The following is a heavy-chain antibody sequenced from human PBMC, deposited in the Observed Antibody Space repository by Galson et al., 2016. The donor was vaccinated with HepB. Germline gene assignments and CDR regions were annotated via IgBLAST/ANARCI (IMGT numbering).Heavy chain of an antibody. J-gene: IGHJ6*02. V-gene: IGHV3-30*18. D-gene: IGHD4-17*01. CDR2: LPYDGSNK. CDR3: AKDLMTTVTRGEYGVDV. CDR1: GFTFSSYG. Sequence: SLRLSCAASGFTFSSYGMHWVRQAPGKGLEWVAVLPYDGSNKYYGDSVRGRFTISRDNSKNTLYLQMNSLRPEDTAVYYCAKDLMTTVTRGEYGVDVWGQGTTVTVSS.